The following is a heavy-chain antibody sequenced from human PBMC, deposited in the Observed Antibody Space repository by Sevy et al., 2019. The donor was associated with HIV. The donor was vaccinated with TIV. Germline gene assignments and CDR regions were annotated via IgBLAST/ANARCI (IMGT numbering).Heavy chain of an antibody. V-gene: IGHV1-18*01. CDR1: GYTFTSYG. CDR2: ISAYNGNT. Sequence: ASVKVSCKASGYTFTSYGISWVRQAPGQGLEWMGWISAYNGNTNYAQKLQGRVTMTTDTSKSTAYMELRSLRSDDTAVYYFARDLGRPDPKLRFFLYGMDVWGQGTTVTFSS. CDR3: ARDLGRPDPKLRFFLYGMDV. J-gene: IGHJ6*02. D-gene: IGHD3-3*01.